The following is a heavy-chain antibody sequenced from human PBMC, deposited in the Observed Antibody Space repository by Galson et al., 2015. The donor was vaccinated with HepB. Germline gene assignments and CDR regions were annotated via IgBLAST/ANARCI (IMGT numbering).Heavy chain of an antibody. J-gene: IGHJ3*02. CDR1: GDSVSSNSAA. CDR2: TYYRSKWFN. V-gene: IGHV6-1*01. Sequence: CAISGDSVSSNSAAWNWIRQSPSRGLEWLGRTYYRSKWFNDYAVSVKSRITINADTSKNQFSLQLDSVTPEDTAVYYCARGYAIDIWAKGQWSPSLQ. CDR3: ARGYAIDI.